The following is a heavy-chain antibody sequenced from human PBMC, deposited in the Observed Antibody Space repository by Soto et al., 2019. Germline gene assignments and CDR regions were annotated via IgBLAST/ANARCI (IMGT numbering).Heavy chain of an antibody. CDR2: INDSGST. CDR3: ARGLGGRRPDY. CDR1: GGSLSGYY. V-gene: IGHV4-34*01. D-gene: IGHD2-15*01. J-gene: IGHJ4*02. Sequence: QVQLQQWGAGLLKPSETLSLTCDVYGGSLSGYYWSWIRQPPGKGLEWIGEINDSGSTNYNPSLKSRVTSSLDTSTKHFYLNLTPVTAADTAVYYCARGLGGRRPDYWGQGTLVTVSS.